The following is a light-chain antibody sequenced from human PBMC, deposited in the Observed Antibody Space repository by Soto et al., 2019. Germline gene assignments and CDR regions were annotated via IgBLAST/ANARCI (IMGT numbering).Light chain of an antibody. CDR1: QSVSSSY. CDR2: GAS. Sequence: EIVLTQSPGTLSLSPGERATLSCRASQSVSSSYLAWYQQKPGQAPRLLIYGASSRATGIPDRFSGSGSGTDFTLTISRLGPEDFAVYYWQQYGSSPPLTFGGGTKVEIK. CDR3: QQYGSSPPLT. J-gene: IGKJ4*01. V-gene: IGKV3-20*01.